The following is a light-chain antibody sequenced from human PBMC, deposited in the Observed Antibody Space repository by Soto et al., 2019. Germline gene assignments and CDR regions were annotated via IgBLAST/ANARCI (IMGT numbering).Light chain of an antibody. V-gene: IGKV3-20*01. CDR2: CAA. CDR3: HEYAYTPGT. Sequence: ELGLTQSPGTLPLSPGERAILSCRASQSITTYLAWYQQKPGQAPRLLIACAANRATGNPARFSGSGSDTDFTPTNSSLEPEDLPEYHCHEYAYTPGTFGQETKVEIK. CDR1: QSITTY. J-gene: IGKJ2*01.